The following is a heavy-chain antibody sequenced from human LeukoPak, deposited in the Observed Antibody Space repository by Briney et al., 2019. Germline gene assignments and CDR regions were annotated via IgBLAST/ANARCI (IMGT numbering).Heavy chain of an antibody. V-gene: IGHV1-69*13. J-gene: IGHJ5*02. CDR2: IIPIFGTA. CDR1: GGTFSSYA. Sequence: SVKVSCKASGGTFSSYAISWVGQAPGQGLEWMGGIIPIFGTANYAQKFQGRVTITADESTSTAYMELSSLRSEDTAVYYCARDLEDCSSTSCPLNWFDPWGQGTLVTVSS. D-gene: IGHD2-2*01. CDR3: ARDLEDCSSTSCPLNWFDP.